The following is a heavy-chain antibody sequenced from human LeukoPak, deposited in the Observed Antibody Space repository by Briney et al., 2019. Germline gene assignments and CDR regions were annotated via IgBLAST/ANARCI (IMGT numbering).Heavy chain of an antibody. V-gene: IGHV3-33*01. J-gene: IGHJ5*02. CDR1: GFTFSSYG. D-gene: IGHD2/OR15-2a*01. CDR2: IWYDGSNK. Sequence: GGSLRLSCAASGFTFSSYGMHWVRQAPGKGLEWVSLIWYDGSNKYYADSVKGRFTISRDNSKNTLYLQMNSLRAEDTAVYYCARVNSDWFDPWGQGTLVTVSS. CDR3: ARVNSDWFDP.